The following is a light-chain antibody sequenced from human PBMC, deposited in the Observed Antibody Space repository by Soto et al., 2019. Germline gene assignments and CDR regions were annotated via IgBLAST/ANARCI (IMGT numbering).Light chain of an antibody. Sequence: VLTQSPATLSLSPGERATLSCRASQNIATFLAWYQHKPGQAPRLLIYNASKRATGVPARFSGSGSGTDFTLTISSLQAEDVAVYYCQQYYSTPLTFGQGTKVDIK. V-gene: IGKV3-11*01. CDR1: QNIATF. CDR3: QQYYSTPLT. CDR2: NAS. J-gene: IGKJ1*01.